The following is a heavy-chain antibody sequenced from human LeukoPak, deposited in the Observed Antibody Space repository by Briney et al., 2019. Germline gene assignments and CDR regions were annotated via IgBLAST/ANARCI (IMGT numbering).Heavy chain of an antibody. V-gene: IGHV3-7*03. J-gene: IGHJ4*02. D-gene: IGHD3-10*01. Sequence: PGGSLRLSCVVSGFTFSSYSMSWVRQAPGKGLEWVANIKQDGSEKYYVDSVKGRFTISRDNAKNSLYLQMNSLRDGDTAVYYCARVRGSGSRDYWGQGSLVTVSS. CDR2: IKQDGSEK. CDR1: GFTFSSYS. CDR3: ARVRGSGSRDY.